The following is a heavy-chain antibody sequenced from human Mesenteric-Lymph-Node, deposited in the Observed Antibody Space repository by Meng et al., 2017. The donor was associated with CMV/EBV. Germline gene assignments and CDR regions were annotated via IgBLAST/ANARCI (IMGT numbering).Heavy chain of an antibody. J-gene: IGHJ4*02. CDR3: AREGIGLEEVYSYGSWYFDY. D-gene: IGHD5-18*01. CDR1: GFTFSSYW. V-gene: IGHV3-7*01. Sequence: GGSLRLSCAASGFTFSSYWMSWVRQAPGKGLKWVANIKQDGSEKYYVDSVKGRFTISRDNAKNSLYLQMNSLRAEDTAVYYCAREGIGLEEVYSYGSWYFDYWGQGTLVTVSS. CDR2: IKQDGSEK.